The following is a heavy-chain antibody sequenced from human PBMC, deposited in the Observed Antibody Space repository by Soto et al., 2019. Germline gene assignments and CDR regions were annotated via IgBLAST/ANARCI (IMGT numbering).Heavy chain of an antibody. CDR3: AREGYFDWLTPGY. D-gene: IGHD3-9*01. V-gene: IGHV3-30-3*01. J-gene: IGHJ4*02. Sequence: GVSLGLSCAASGFTFSSYAMHWVRQAPGKGLEWVAVISYDGSNKYYADSVKGRFTISRDNSKNTLYLQMNSLRAEDTAVYYCAREGYFDWLTPGYWGQGTLVTVSS. CDR2: ISYDGSNK. CDR1: GFTFSSYA.